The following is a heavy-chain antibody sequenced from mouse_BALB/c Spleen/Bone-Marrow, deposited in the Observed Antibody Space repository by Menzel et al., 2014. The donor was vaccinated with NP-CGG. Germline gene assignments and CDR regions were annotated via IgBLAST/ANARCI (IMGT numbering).Heavy chain of an antibody. CDR1: GYTFTSYW. CDR3: ASRDSSGYVPDY. V-gene: IGHV1S132*01. CDR2: IFPGTGTT. J-gene: IGHJ2*01. D-gene: IGHD3-2*01. Sequence: QVQLQQSGAELVKPGASVKLSCKTSGYTFTSYWIQWVKQRPGQGLGWIGEIFPGTGTTYCNEKFKGKATLTIDTSSSTAYMQLSSLTSEDSAVYFCASRDSSGYVPDYWGQGTTLTVSS.